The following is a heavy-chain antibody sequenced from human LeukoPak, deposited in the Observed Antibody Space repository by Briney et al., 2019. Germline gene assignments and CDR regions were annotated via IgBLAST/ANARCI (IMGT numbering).Heavy chain of an antibody. CDR3: AAGGDIAKRGNY. D-gene: IGHD5-18*01. J-gene: IGHJ4*02. CDR2: IHFSGTV. V-gene: IGHV4-31*03. Sequence: SETLTLTCTVSGASISGTSYYWTWTRHHPREGLEWLGFIHFSGTVYYNPSLISRLIISADTSKNQMSLKLSSVTAADTAVYYCAAGGDIAKRGNYWGQGNQVTVSS. CDR1: GASISGTSYY.